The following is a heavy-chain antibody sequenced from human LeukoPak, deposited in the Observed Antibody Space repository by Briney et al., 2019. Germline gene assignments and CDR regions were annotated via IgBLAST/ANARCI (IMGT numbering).Heavy chain of an antibody. V-gene: IGHV3-23*01. Sequence: GGSLRLSCAASEFTFSSSAMSWVRQAPGKGLEWVSGISCSGGSTYYADSVKGRFTISRDNSKNKLYLQMNSLRAEDTAVYYCTMGGQPYYFDYWGQGTLVTVSS. D-gene: IGHD1-26*01. CDR2: ISCSGGST. CDR3: TMGGQPYYFDY. CDR1: EFTFSSSA. J-gene: IGHJ4*02.